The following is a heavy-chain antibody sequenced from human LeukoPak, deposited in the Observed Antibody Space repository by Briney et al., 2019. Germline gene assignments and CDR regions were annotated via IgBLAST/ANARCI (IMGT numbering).Heavy chain of an antibody. D-gene: IGHD5-12*01. CDR1: GFTFSSYA. V-gene: IGHV3-30*04. CDR2: ISYDRSNK. Sequence: GRSLRLSCAASGFTFSSYAMHWVRQAPGKGLEWVAVISYDRSNKYCADAVKGRFPISRDNSKNTLYLQMNSLRAEDTAEYYCARERVREVATITYYYYYGMDVWGKGTTVTVSS. J-gene: IGHJ6*04. CDR3: ARERVREVATITYYYYYGMDV.